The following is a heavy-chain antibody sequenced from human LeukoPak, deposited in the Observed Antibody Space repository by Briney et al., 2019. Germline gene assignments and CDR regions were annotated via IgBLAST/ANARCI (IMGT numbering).Heavy chain of an antibody. CDR2: INPNSGDT. J-gene: IGHJ4*02. D-gene: IGHD1-26*01. Sequence: ASVKVSCKASEYTFTDYYMHWVRQAPGQGLEWMGWINPNSGDTNYAQKFQGRVTMTRDPSISTAYMALTRLRSDDTAVYYCASAGSGSYSVGVQYYFDYWGQGTLVTVSS. CDR1: EYTFTDYY. V-gene: IGHV1-2*02. CDR3: ASAGSGSYSVGVQYYFDY.